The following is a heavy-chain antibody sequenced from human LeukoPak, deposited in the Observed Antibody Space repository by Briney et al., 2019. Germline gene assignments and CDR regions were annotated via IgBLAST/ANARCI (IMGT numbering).Heavy chain of an antibody. CDR2: INHSGST. J-gene: IGHJ5*02. Sequence: SETLSLTCAVYGGSFSGYYWSWIRQPPGKGLEWIGEINHSGSTNYNPSLKSRVTILVDKSKNQFSLNLSSVTAADTAVYYCVRDSGYASDWFDPWGQGTLVTVSS. CDR3: VRDSGYASDWFDP. D-gene: IGHD5-12*01. V-gene: IGHV4-34*01. CDR1: GGSFSGYY.